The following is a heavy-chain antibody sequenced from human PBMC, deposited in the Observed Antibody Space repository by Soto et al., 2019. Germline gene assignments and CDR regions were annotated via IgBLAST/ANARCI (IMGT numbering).Heavy chain of an antibody. CDR3: ARGGSVRDFDY. CDR2: IWYDGSNK. D-gene: IGHD3-10*01. J-gene: IGHJ4*02. CDR1: GFTFSRYG. V-gene: IGHV3-33*01. Sequence: GGSLRLSCAASGFTFSRYGMHWVRQAPGKGLEWVAVIWYDGSNKYYADSVKGRFTISRDNSKNTLYLQMNSLRAEDTAVYYCARGGSVRDFDYWGQGTLVTVSS.